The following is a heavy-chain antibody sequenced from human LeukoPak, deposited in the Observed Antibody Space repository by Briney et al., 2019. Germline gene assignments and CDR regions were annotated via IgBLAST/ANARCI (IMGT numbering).Heavy chain of an antibody. J-gene: IGHJ4*02. D-gene: IGHD3-3*01. CDR3: AKGIATTIFGVVPSPFDY. CDR1: GFTFSSYG. Sequence: GGSLRLSCAASGFTFSSYGMHWVRQAPGKGLEWVAVIWYDGSNKYYADSVKGRFTISRDNSKNTLYLQMNSLRAEDTAVYYCAKGIATTIFGVVPSPFDYWGQGTLVTVSS. CDR2: IWYDGSNK. V-gene: IGHV3-30*02.